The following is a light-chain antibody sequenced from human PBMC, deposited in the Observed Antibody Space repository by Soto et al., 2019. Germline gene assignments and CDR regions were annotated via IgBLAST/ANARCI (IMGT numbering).Light chain of an antibody. J-gene: IGKJ4*01. Sequence: TVLTQSPGTLSVSPGERATLSCRASQSVSSNLAWYQQKPGQAPRLLIYGASTRATGIPARFSGSGSGTEFTLTISSLQSEDFAVYYCQQYNNWPPVTFGGGTKVDIK. CDR3: QQYNNWPPVT. CDR2: GAS. V-gene: IGKV3-15*01. CDR1: QSVSSN.